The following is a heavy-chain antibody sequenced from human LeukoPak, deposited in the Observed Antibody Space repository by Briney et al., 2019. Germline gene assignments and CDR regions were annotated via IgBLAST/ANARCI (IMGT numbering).Heavy chain of an antibody. CDR2: INPDGSEK. J-gene: IGHJ6*02. CDR3: ARGHFGLDV. D-gene: IGHD3-10*01. V-gene: IGHV3-7*01. Sequence: GGSLRLSCVASGFALSIHWLTWVRQTPGKGLERVAHINPDGSEKSYVDSARGRFTISRDNAKNSVYLQMNSLRVDDTAVYYCARGHFGLDVWGQGATVAVAS. CDR1: GFALSIHW.